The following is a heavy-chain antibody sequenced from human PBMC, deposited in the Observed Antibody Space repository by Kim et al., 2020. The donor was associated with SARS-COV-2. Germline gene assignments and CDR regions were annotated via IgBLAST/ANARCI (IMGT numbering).Heavy chain of an antibody. Sequence: ASVKVSCKASGYTFTGYYMHWVRQAPGQGLEWMGWINPNSGGTNYAQKFQGRVTMTRDTSISTAYMELSRLRSDDTAVYYCARNVVPAAIGFDYWGQGTLVTVSS. V-gene: IGHV1-2*02. CDR2: INPNSGGT. J-gene: IGHJ4*02. D-gene: IGHD2-2*01. CDR1: GYTFTGYY. CDR3: ARNVVPAAIGFDY.